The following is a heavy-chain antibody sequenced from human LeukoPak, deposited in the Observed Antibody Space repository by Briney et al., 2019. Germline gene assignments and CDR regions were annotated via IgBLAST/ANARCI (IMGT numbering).Heavy chain of an antibody. CDR3: ASVYNWNDVVAFDI. CDR2: IYHSGST. Sequence: SETLSLTCTVSGYSISSGYYWGWIRQPPGKGLEWIGSIYHSGSTYYNPSLKSRVTISVDTSKNQFSLKLSSVTAADTAVYYCASVYNWNDVVAFDIWGQGTMVTVSS. CDR1: GYSISSGYY. V-gene: IGHV4-38-2*02. J-gene: IGHJ3*02. D-gene: IGHD1-1*01.